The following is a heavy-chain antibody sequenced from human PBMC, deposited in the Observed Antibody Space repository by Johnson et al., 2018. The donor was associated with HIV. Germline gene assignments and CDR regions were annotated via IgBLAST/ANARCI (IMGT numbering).Heavy chain of an antibody. CDR1: GFTVSSNY. CDR3: AKDLRSSSWTGDAFHI. D-gene: IGHD6-13*01. CDR2: ISWNSGNI. Sequence: VQLVESGGGLVQPGGSLRLSCAASGFTVSSNYMSWVRQAPGKGLEWVSVISWNSGNIGYADSVNGRFTISRDNSKNIVYLQMNSLRAEDTAVYYCAKDLRSSSWTGDAFHIWGQGTMVTVSS. V-gene: IGHV3-66*02. J-gene: IGHJ3*02.